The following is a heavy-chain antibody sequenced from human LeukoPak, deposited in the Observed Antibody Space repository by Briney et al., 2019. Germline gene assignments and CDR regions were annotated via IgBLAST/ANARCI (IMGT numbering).Heavy chain of an antibody. CDR1: GYTFTSYG. J-gene: IGHJ4*02. CDR3: ARGREIRSRLPGY. Sequence: ASVKVSCKASGYTFTSYGISWVRQAPGQGLEWMGWMNPNSGNTGYAQKFQGRVTMTRNTSISTAYMELSSLRSEDTAVYYCARGREIRSRLPGYWGQGTLVTVSS. CDR2: MNPNSGNT. V-gene: IGHV1-8*02.